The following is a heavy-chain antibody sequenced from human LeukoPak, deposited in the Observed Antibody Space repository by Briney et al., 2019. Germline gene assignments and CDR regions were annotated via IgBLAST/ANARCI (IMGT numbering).Heavy chain of an antibody. J-gene: IGHJ4*02. CDR3: ARQSDYGSGSYLY. Sequence: GESLKISCKGSGYSFSNYWIAWVRQMPGKGLEWMGIIHPGDSDTRYSPSFQGQVTISADKSISTAYLQWSSLKASDTAMYYCARQSDYGSGSYLYWGQGTLVTVSS. CDR1: GYSFSNYW. CDR2: IHPGDSDT. V-gene: IGHV5-51*01. D-gene: IGHD3-10*01.